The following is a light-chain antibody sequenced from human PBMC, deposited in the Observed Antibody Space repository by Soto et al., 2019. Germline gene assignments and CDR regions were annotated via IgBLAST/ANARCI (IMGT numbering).Light chain of an antibody. V-gene: IGLV2-8*01. CDR3: SSYAGTNNPWV. CDR2: EVT. CDR1: SSDVGGYDF. Sequence: QSALTQPPSASGSPGQSVTISCTGTSSDVGGYDFVSWYQQHPGKAPKLMIYEVTKRPSGVPDRFSGSKSGNTASLTVSGLQAEDEAEYYCSSYAGTNNPWVFGGGTQLTVL. J-gene: IGLJ3*02.